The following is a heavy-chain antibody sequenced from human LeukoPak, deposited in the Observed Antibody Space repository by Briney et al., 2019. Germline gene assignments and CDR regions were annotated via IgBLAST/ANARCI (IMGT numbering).Heavy chain of an antibody. CDR3: ARGGGRPFYYDSSGYYSDAFDI. V-gene: IGHV4-30-4*01. CDR2: IYYSGST. D-gene: IGHD3-22*01. CDR1: GGSISSGDYY. Sequence: SETLSLTCTVSGGSISSGDYYWSCIRQPPGKGLECIGYIYYSGSTYYNPSLKSRVTISVDTSKHQFSLKLSSVTAADTAVYYCARGGGRPFYYDSSGYYSDAFDIWGQGTMVTVSS. J-gene: IGHJ3*02.